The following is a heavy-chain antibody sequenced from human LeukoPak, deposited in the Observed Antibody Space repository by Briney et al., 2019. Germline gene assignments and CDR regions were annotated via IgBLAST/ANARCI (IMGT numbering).Heavy chain of an antibody. D-gene: IGHD2-2*03. Sequence: NAGESLKISCKASGYIFTSYWIAWVCQMPGKGLEWMGIIYAGDSDTRYSPSFQGQVAISVDKSISTAYIQWSSLKASDTAIYYCARRGMDRWKSAYETWGQGTMVTVSS. CDR1: GYIFTSYW. V-gene: IGHV5-51*01. J-gene: IGHJ3*02. CDR2: IYAGDSDT. CDR3: ARRGMDRWKSAYET.